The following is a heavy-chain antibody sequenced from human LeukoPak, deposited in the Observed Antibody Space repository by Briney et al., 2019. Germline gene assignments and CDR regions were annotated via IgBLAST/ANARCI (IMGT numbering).Heavy chain of an antibody. Sequence: PGGSLRLSCAASGFSVSSNYMSWVRQAPGKRLEWVSVIYSGGSTYYADSVKGRFTISRDNSKNTLYLQMNTLRAEDTAVYYCARGRLLWYFDLWGRGTLVIVSS. CDR2: IYSGGST. J-gene: IGHJ2*01. CDR1: GFSVSSNY. D-gene: IGHD6-25*01. V-gene: IGHV3-53*01. CDR3: ARGRLLWYFDL.